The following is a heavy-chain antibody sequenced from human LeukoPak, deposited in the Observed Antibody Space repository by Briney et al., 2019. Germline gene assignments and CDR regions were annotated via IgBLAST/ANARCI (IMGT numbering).Heavy chain of an antibody. Sequence: SETLSLTCTVSGGSISSSSYYWGWIRQPPGKGLEWIGRIYVSGSTNYNPSFKSRVTISADTSKNQFSLKLSSVTAADTAVYYCARDHPTPTTGYMDVWGKGTTVTVSS. V-gene: IGHV4-39*07. J-gene: IGHJ6*03. CDR3: ARDHPTPTTGYMDV. CDR2: IYVSGST. D-gene: IGHD1-26*01. CDR1: GGSISSSSYY.